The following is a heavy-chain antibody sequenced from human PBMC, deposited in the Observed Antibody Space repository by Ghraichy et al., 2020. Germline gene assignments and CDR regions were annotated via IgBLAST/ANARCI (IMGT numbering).Heavy chain of an antibody. CDR1: GFTFSSYA. CDR2: ISGSGGST. CDR3: AKDPPIAAAGTDY. J-gene: IGHJ4*02. D-gene: IGHD6-13*01. V-gene: IGHV3-23*01. Sequence: ETLSLTCAASGFTFSSYAMSWVRQAPGKGLEWVSAISGSGGSTYYADSVKGRFTISRDNSKNTLYLQMNSLRAEDTAVYYCAKDPPIAAAGTDYWGQGTLVTVSS.